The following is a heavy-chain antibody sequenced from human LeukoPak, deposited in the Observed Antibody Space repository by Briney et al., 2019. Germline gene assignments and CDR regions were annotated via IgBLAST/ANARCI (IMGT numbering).Heavy chain of an antibody. D-gene: IGHD3-3*01. V-gene: IGHV3-7*01. CDR3: ARISFHYDFWSGSRLLDY. CDR2: INQEGSEK. J-gene: IGHJ4*02. Sequence: QSGGSLRLSCVASGFTLSSYSMSWVRQAPGKGLEWVANINQEGSEKSYVDSVKGRFTVSRDKANNSVHLQMNSLRAEDTAVYYCARISFHYDFWSGSRLLDYWGQGTLVTVSS. CDR1: GFTLSSYS.